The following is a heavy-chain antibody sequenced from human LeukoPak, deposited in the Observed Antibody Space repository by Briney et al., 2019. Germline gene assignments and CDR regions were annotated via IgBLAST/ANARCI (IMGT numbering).Heavy chain of an antibody. CDR1: GGSISSYY. CDR3: ARDGIAAAGGYYYYYMDV. J-gene: IGHJ6*03. Sequence: SETLSLTCTVSGGSISSYYWSWVRQPPGKGLEWLGYIYYSGSTNYNPSLKSRVTISVDTSKNQFSLKLSSVTAADTAVYYCARDGIAAAGGYYYYYMDVWGKGTTVTVSS. V-gene: IGHV4-59*01. D-gene: IGHD6-13*01. CDR2: IYYSGST.